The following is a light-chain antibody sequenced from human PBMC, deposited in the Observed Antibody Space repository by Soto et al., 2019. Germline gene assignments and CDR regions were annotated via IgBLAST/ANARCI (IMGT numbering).Light chain of an antibody. Sequence: ILLTQSPAAFILSPGERATLSCRASQSVSSTYLAWYQQKPGQAPRLLMYGASSRATGIPDRFSGSGSGTDFTLTISRLEPEDFAVYYCQQYGTSPRTFGQGTKVEI. CDR2: GAS. V-gene: IGKV3-20*01. J-gene: IGKJ1*01. CDR1: QSVSSTY. CDR3: QQYGTSPRT.